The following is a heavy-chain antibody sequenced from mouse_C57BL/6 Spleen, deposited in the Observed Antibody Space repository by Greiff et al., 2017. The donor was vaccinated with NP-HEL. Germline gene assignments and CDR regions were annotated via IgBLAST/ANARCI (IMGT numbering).Heavy chain of an antibody. CDR1: GYTFTNYW. V-gene: IGHV1-63*01. D-gene: IGHD2-4*01. CDR3: ARNDYDSWFAY. Sequence: VQLQQSGAELVRPGTSVKMSCKASGYTFTNYWIGWAKQRPGHGLEWIGDIYPGGGYTNYNEKFKGKATLTADKSSSTAYMQFSRLTSEDSAIYYCARNDYDSWFAYWGQGTLGTVSA. J-gene: IGHJ3*01. CDR2: IYPGGGYT.